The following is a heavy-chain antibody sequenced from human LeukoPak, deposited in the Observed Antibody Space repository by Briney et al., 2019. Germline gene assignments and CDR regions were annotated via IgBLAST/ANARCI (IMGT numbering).Heavy chain of an antibody. CDR3: ARDYTTSTSCYVQGCAFDI. V-gene: IGHV3-53*01. D-gene: IGHD2-2*01. CDR1: GFTVSSNY. J-gene: IGHJ3*02. Sequence: GGSLRLSCAASGFTVSSNYMSWVRQDPGKGLEWPSVINSGGSTYYADSVKGRFTISRDNSKNTLYLQMNSLRAEDTVVYYCARDYTTSTSCYVQGCAFDIWGQGTMVTVSS. CDR2: INSGGST.